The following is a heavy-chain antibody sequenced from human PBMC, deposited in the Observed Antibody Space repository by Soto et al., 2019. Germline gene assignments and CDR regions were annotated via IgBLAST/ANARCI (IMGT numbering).Heavy chain of an antibody. D-gene: IGHD2-2*01. CDR2: IYHSGST. Sequence: ASETLSLTCAVSGGSISSGCCSWSWIRQPPGKVLEWIGYIYHSGSTYYNPSLKIRVTISVDRSKNQFSLKLCSVTVADTAVYYCARVPDRWGQGTLVTVSS. CDR1: GGSISSGCCS. CDR3: ARVPDR. V-gene: IGHV4-30-2*01. J-gene: IGHJ5*02.